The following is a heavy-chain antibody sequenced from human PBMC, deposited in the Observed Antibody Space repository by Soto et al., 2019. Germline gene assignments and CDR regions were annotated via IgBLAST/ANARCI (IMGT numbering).Heavy chain of an antibody. J-gene: IGHJ6*02. CDR1: GYTFTGYY. CDR2: INPNSGGT. V-gene: IGHV1-2*04. Sequence: ASVKVSCKASGYTFTGYYMHWVRQAPGQGLEWMGWINPNSGGTNYAQKFQGWVTMTRDTSISTAYMELSRLRSDDTAVYYCARVPNYDILTGYYHRKGDHHNGMDGWGPGTTVTLSS. D-gene: IGHD3-9*01. CDR3: ARVPNYDILTGYYHRKGDHHNGMDG.